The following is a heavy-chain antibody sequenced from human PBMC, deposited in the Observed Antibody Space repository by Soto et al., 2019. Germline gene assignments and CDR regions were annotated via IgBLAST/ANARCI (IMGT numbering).Heavy chain of an antibody. CDR2: INPNSGDT. D-gene: IGHD3-9*01. CDR1: GYIFTGYD. CDR3: ARDARGTRGFDEMDI. J-gene: IGHJ6*02. Sequence: ASVKVSCKASGYIFTGYDIHWVRQAPGRGLEWMGWINPNSGDTEYAQNFQGRVTMTRDTSFNLVYMEMSGLMSDDTAVYYCARDARGTRGFDEMDIWGQGTTVT. V-gene: IGHV1-2*02.